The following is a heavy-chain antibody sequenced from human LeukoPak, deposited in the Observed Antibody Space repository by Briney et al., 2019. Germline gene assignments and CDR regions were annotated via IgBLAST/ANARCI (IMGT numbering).Heavy chain of an antibody. Sequence: GASVKVSCRVSGYTLTELSMHWVRQAPGKGLEWMGGFDPEDGETIYAQKFQGRVTMTEDTSTDTAYMELSSLRSEDTAVYYCATDRSWELRPNYYGMDVWGQGTTVTVSS. J-gene: IGHJ6*02. CDR2: FDPEDGET. CDR3: ATDRSWELRPNYYGMDV. CDR1: GYTLTELS. V-gene: IGHV1-24*01. D-gene: IGHD1-26*01.